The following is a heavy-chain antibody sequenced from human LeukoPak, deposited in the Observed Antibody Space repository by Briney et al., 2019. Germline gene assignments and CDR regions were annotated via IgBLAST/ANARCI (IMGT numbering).Heavy chain of an antibody. D-gene: IGHD3-22*01. CDR2: IKQDGSKK. V-gene: IGHV3-7*03. J-gene: IGHJ4*02. CDR1: GFTFSSYW. Sequence: GGSLRLSCAASGFTFSSYWMSWVRQAPGKGLEWVANIKQDGSKKNYVDSVKGRFTISRDNAKNSLYLQMNSLRAEDTAVYYCAKDRLIVAAYYFDYWGQGTLVTVSS. CDR3: AKDRLIVAAYYFDY.